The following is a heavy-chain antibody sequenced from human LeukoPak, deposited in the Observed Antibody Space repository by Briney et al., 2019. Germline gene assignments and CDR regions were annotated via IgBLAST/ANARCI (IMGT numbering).Heavy chain of an antibody. D-gene: IGHD6-13*01. V-gene: IGHV3-23*01. Sequence: GGSLRLSCAASGFTFSSYAMSWVRQAPGKGLEWVSAISGSGGSTYYADSVKGRFTISRDNSKNTLYLQMNSLRAEDTAVYYCAKGTYSSSWYVPNWFDPWGQGILVTVSS. CDR3: AKGTYSSSWYVPNWFDP. CDR2: ISGSGGST. CDR1: GFTFSSYA. J-gene: IGHJ5*02.